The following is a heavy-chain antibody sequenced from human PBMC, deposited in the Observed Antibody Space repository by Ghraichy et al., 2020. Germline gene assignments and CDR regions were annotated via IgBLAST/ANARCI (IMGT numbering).Heavy chain of an antibody. CDR3: ASGGVVPAAIPRGWFDP. CDR1: GGSFSGYY. J-gene: IGHJ5*02. D-gene: IGHD2-2*02. V-gene: IGHV4-34*01. CDR2: INHSGST. Sequence: SETLSLTCAVYGGSFSGYYWSWIRQPPGKGLEWIGEINHSGSTNYNPSLKSRVTISVDTSKNQFSLKLSSVTAADTAVYYCASGGVVPAAIPRGWFDPWGQGTLVTVSS.